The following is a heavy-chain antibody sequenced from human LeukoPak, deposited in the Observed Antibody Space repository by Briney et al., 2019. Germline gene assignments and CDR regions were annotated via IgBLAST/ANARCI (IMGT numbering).Heavy chain of an antibody. CDR3: ARGPETGDGFWYFDL. J-gene: IGHJ2*01. D-gene: IGHD7-27*01. V-gene: IGHV4-4*07. Sequence: SETLSLTSTVSGGSISSYYWSWIRQPAGKGLEWIGLIYTSGSTNYNPSLKSRVTMSVDTSKNQFSLKLSSVTAADTAVYYCARGPETGDGFWYFDLWGRGTLVSVSS. CDR1: GGSISSYY. CDR2: IYTSGST.